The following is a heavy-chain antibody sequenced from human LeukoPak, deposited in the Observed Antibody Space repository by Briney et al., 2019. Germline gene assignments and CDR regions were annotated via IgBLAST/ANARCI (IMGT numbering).Heavy chain of an antibody. Sequence: GGSLRLSCAASGFTFSTYSMNWVRQAPGRGLEWVSSISSSSSYIYYADSAKGRFTISRDNAKNSLYLQMNSLRADDTAVYYCARAVVVPAAMFDPWGQGTLVTVSS. CDR3: ARAVVVPAAMFDP. J-gene: IGHJ5*02. V-gene: IGHV3-21*06. CDR2: ISSSSSYI. D-gene: IGHD2-2*01. CDR1: GFTFSTYS.